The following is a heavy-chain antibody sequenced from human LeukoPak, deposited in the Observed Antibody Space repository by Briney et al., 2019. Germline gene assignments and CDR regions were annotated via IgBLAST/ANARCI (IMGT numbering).Heavy chain of an antibody. J-gene: IGHJ4*02. Sequence: SETLSLTCAVYGGSFSGYYWSWIRQPPGKGLEWIGEINHSGSTNYNPSLKSRVTISVDTSKNQFSLKLSSVTAADTAVYYCARDQSYYDSSGYRGHYYDYWGQGTLVTVSS. V-gene: IGHV4-34*01. CDR2: INHSGST. CDR1: GGSFSGYY. CDR3: ARDQSYYDSSGYRGHYYDY. D-gene: IGHD3-22*01.